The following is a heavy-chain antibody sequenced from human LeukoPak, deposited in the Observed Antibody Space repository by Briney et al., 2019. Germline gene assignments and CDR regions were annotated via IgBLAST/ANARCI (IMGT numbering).Heavy chain of an antibody. CDR3: ARPEGYYYGSGSYFLEGSYFDY. Sequence: GGSLRLSCAASGFTFSGYWMTWVRQAPGKGLEWVANIKQDGSEKYYVDSVKGRFTISRDNAQNSLYLQMSSLRAEDTAVYYCARPEGYYYGSGSYFLEGSYFDYWGQGTLVTVSS. V-gene: IGHV3-7*03. J-gene: IGHJ4*02. D-gene: IGHD3-10*01. CDR2: IKQDGSEK. CDR1: GFTFSGYW.